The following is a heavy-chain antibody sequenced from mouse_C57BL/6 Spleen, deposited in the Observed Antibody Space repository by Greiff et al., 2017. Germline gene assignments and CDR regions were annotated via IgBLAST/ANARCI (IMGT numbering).Heavy chain of an antibody. V-gene: IGHV5-4*01. Sequence: VQWVESGGGLVKPGGSLKLSCAASGFTFSSYAMSWVRQTPATRLEWVATISDGGSYTYYPDNVKGRFTISRDNAKNNLYLQMSHLKAEDTAMYYCARELRREGYFDYWGQGTTLTVSS. CDR3: ARELRREGYFDY. CDR1: GFTFSSYA. J-gene: IGHJ2*01. CDR2: ISDGGSYT.